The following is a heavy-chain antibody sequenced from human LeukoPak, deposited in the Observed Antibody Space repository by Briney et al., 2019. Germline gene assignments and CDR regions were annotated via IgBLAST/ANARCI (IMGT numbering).Heavy chain of an antibody. CDR2: IFYTGST. CDR1: SGSISTSNYY. Sequence: QPSETLSLTCSVSSGSISTSNYYWGWVRQPPGKALEWIGNIFYTGSTYYSPSLKSRVTISLDTSKNQFSLKLSSVTAADTAVYYCAVYRVRIWGSTPLKDWGQGTLVTVSS. V-gene: IGHV4-39*07. CDR3: AVYRVRIWGSTPLKD. J-gene: IGHJ4*02. D-gene: IGHD3-16*01.